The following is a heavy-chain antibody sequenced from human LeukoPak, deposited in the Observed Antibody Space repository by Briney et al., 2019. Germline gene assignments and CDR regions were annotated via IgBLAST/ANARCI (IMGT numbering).Heavy chain of an antibody. D-gene: IGHD5-24*01. J-gene: IGHJ5*02. CDR2: IYYSGST. V-gene: IGHV4-59*05. CDR3: ARHVVPVEMATITSLDNWFDP. CDR1: GGSISSYY. Sequence: SETLSLTCTVSGGSISSYYWSWLRQPPGKGLEWIGSIYYSGSTYYNPSLKSRVTISVDTSKNQFSLKLSSVTAADTAVYYCARHVVPVEMATITSLDNWFDPWGQGTLVTVSS.